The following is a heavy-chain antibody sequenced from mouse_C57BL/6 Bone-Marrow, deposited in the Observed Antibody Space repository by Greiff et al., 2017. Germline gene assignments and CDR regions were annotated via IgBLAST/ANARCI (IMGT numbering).Heavy chain of an antibody. V-gene: IGHV1-81*01. J-gene: IGHJ4*01. CDR2: IYPRSGNT. CDR1: GYTFTSYG. Sequence: VQLQQSGAELVRPGASVKLSCKASGYTFTSYGISWVKQRTGQGLEWIGEIYPRSGNTYYNEKFKGKATLTADKSSSTAYMELRSLTSDDSAVYFCARGGNNNSYYAMDYWGQGTSVTVSS. CDR3: ARGGNNNSYYAMDY. D-gene: IGHD2-1*01.